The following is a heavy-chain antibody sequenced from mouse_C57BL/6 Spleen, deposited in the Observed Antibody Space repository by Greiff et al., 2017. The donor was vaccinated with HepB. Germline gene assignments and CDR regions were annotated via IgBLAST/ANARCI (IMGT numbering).Heavy chain of an antibody. Sequence: QVQLKQPGAELVKPGASVKLSCKASGYTFTSYWMQWVKQRPGQGLEWIGEIDPSDSYTNYNQKFKGKATLTVDTSSSTAYMQLSSLTSEDSAVYYCAREVPYFDVWGTGTTVTVSS. J-gene: IGHJ1*03. V-gene: IGHV1-50*01. CDR2: IDPSDSYT. CDR3: AREVPYFDV. CDR1: GYTFTSYW. D-gene: IGHD2-14*01.